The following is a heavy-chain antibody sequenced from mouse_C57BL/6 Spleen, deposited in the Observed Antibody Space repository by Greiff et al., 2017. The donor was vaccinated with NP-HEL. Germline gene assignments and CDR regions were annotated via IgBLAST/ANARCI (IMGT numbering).Heavy chain of an antibody. Sequence: EVNVVESEGGLVKPGGSLKLSCAASGFTFSSYAMSWVRQTPEKRLEWVATISDGGSYTYYPDNVKGRFTISRDNAKNNLYLQMSHLKSEDTAMYYCAREGLRRGGLDYWGQGTTLTVSS. CDR1: GFTFSSYA. V-gene: IGHV5-4*01. J-gene: IGHJ2*01. CDR2: ISDGGSYT. D-gene: IGHD2-4*01. CDR3: AREGLRRGGLDY.